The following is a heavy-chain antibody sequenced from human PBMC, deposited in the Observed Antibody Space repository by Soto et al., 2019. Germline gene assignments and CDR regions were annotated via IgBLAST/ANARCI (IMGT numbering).Heavy chain of an antibody. CDR3: TRGGDPYKTGH. D-gene: IGHD2-21*01. J-gene: IGHJ4*02. CDR1: GVSITGHY. CDR2: VYSSGDT. V-gene: IGHV4-59*11. Sequence: SETLSLTCTVSGVSITGHYWSWIRQPPGKGLVWIGYVYSSGDTNYNPSFKSRVSMSIDTSKNQFSLKLTSVNTADTAIYYCTRGGDPYKTGHWGQGTLVTVSS.